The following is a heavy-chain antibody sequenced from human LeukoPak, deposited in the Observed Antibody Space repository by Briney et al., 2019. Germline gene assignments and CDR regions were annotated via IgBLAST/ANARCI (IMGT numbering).Heavy chain of an antibody. Sequence: PGGSLRLSCAASGFTFSGYEMNWVRQAPGKGLEWVSYISSSGGTIYYADSVKGRFTISRDNAKNSLYLQMNSLRAEDTAVYYCARVLNYYYYYMDVWGKGTTVTVSS. CDR3: ARVLNYYYYYMDV. CDR1: GFTFSGYE. CDR2: ISSSGGTI. V-gene: IGHV3-48*03. J-gene: IGHJ6*03.